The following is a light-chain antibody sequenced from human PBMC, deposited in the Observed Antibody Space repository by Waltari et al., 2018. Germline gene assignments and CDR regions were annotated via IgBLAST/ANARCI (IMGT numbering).Light chain of an antibody. J-gene: IGLJ2*01. CDR3: AAWDNSTFVL. CDR1: ILAGKY. Sequence: SFELTQTPSVSVSPGQTASITCSGDILAGKYVSWYQHKPGQAPVLFIYQDNLRPSGIPERFSGSNSGNTATLTISGTQAMDEADYYCAAWDNSTFVLFGGGTKVTVL. CDR2: QDN. V-gene: IGLV3-1*01.